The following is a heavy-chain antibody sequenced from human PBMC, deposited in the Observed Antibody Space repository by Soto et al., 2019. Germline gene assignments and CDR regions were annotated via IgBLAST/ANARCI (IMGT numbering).Heavy chain of an antibody. CDR1: GFTFSDYA. J-gene: IGHJ5*02. V-gene: IGHV3-23*01. D-gene: IGHD3-3*01. Sequence: EVQLLESGGGLVQPGGSLRISCADSGFTFSDYAMSWVRQAPGKGLEWLSLIIGTGDPTLYAGSVKSRFSVSRENSKKIMDLKIRELRNDEKAKYYCTKFLCSSTIYFFIMVDP. CDR3: TKFLCSSTIYFFIMVDP. CDR2: IIGTGDPT.